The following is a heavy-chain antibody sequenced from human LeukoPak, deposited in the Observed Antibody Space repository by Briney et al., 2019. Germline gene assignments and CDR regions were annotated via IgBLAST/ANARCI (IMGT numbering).Heavy chain of an antibody. Sequence: SETLSLTCAVYGGSFSGYYWSWIRQPPGKGLEWIGEIDHGGSTNYNPSLKSRVTISVDTSKNQFSLKLSSVTASDTAMYYCARVGYQLPYNWFDPWGQGTLVTVSS. CDR3: ARVGYQLPYNWFDP. CDR1: GGSFSGYY. D-gene: IGHD2-2*01. J-gene: IGHJ5*02. CDR2: IDHGGST. V-gene: IGHV4-34*01.